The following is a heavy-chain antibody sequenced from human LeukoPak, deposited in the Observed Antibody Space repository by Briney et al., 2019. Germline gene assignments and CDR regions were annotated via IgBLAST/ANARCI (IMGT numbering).Heavy chain of an antibody. Sequence: SETLSLTCTVSGGSISSSSYYWGWIRQPPGKGLEWIGSIYYSGSTYYNPSLKSRVTISVDTSKNQFSLKLSSVTAADTAVYYCARIDDSSGYYYDDAFDIWGQGTMVTVSS. J-gene: IGHJ3*02. CDR2: IYYSGST. D-gene: IGHD3-22*01. V-gene: IGHV4-39*07. CDR3: ARIDDSSGYYYDDAFDI. CDR1: GGSISSSSYY.